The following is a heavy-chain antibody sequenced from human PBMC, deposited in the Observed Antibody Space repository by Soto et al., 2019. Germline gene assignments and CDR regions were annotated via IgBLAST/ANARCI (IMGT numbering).Heavy chain of an antibody. CDR2: IYFTGNT. V-gene: IGHV4-39*01. J-gene: IGHJ5*02. CDR1: GGSITSSSHF. D-gene: IGHD6-25*01. CDR3: AGQTFTIAAASYGRSNWFDP. Sequence: SETLSLTCSASGGSITSSSHFWGWVRQPPGKGLEWIGTIYFTGNTYYTPSLKSRLTMSIDTSKNEFSLRLNSVTAADTAVYYCAGQTFTIAAASYGRSNWFDPWGPGTTVTVSS.